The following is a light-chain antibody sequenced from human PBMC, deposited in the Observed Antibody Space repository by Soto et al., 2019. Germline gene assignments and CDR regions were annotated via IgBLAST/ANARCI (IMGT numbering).Light chain of an antibody. J-gene: IGLJ2*01. CDR1: SSNIGAGYD. V-gene: IGLV1-40*01. CDR2: GHK. CDR3: QSYDSSLGGSV. Sequence: QSALTQPPSVSGAPGQRVTISCTGSSSNIGAGYDVNWYQQFPGTAPKLLIYGHKNRPAGVPDRFSGSKSGTSASLAISGLQAEDEADYYCQSYDSSLGGSVFGGGTKLTVL.